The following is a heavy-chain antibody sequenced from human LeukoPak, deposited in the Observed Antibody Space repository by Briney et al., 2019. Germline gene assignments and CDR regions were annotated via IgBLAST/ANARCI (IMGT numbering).Heavy chain of an antibody. J-gene: IGHJ4*02. V-gene: IGHV4-38-2*01. CDR3: ARNPPDY. CDR2: IYHSGNT. Sequence: SETLSLTCAVSGYSISSGYYWGWIRQPPGKGLEWIGSIYHSGNTYYSPSLKSRVTISVDTSKNQFSLKLTSVTAADTAVYYCARNPPDYWGQGTLVTVSS. CDR1: GYSISSGYY.